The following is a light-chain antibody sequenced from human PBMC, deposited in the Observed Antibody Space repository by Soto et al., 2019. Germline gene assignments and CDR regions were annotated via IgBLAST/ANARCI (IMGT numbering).Light chain of an antibody. CDR3: QDYDSRPPA. Sequence: DIQMTQSPSSLSAFVGDRVTITCQASQDIVNSLNWYQQKPGKAPKLLIYAASSLETGVPSKFGCIGSGTDFTFNTSSLQPEDVATYYCQDYDSRPPALGPGTKVDIK. V-gene: IGKV1-33*01. CDR1: QDIVNS. J-gene: IGKJ3*01. CDR2: AAS.